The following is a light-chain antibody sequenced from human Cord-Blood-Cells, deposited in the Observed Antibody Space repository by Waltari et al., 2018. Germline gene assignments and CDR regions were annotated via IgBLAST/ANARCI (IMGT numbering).Light chain of an antibody. V-gene: IGKV1-5*03. CDR3: QHKT. Sequence: DIQMTQSPSTLSASVGDRVTIPCRASQSISSWLAWYQQKPGKAPKLLIYKASSLESGVPSRFSGSGSGTEFTLTISSLQPDDVATYYCQHKTFGQGTKVEIK. CDR2: KAS. J-gene: IGKJ1*01. CDR1: QSISSW.